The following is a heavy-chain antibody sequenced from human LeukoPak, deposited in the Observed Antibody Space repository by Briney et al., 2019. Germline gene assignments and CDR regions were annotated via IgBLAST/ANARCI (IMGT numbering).Heavy chain of an antibody. CDR1: GFTFSSYS. J-gene: IGHJ6*03. CDR2: ISSSSSTV. V-gene: IGHV3-48*01. D-gene: IGHD5-24*01. CDR3: AREVVEMATIGSYYYYYMDV. Sequence: GSLRLSCAASGFTFSSYSMNWVRQAPGKGLEWVSYISSSSSTVYYADSVKGRFTISRDNAKNSLYLQMNSLRAEDTAVYYCAREVVEMATIGSYYYYYMDVWGKGTTVTVSS.